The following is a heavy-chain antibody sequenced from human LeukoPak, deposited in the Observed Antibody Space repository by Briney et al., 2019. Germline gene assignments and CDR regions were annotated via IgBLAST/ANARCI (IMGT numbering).Heavy chain of an antibody. D-gene: IGHD4/OR15-4a*01. Sequence: KPSETLSLTCTVSGGSISSSSYYWSWIRQPPGKGLEWIGYIYYSGSTNYNPSLKSRVTISVDTSKNQFSLKVSSVTAADTAVYYCARAPGNDYYPYYYMDVWGKGTTVTVSS. CDR3: ARAPGNDYYPYYYMDV. J-gene: IGHJ6*03. CDR1: GGSISSSSYY. CDR2: IYYSGST. V-gene: IGHV4-61*01.